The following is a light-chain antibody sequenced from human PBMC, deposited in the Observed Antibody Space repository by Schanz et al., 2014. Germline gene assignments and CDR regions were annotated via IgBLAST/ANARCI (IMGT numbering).Light chain of an antibody. Sequence: EIVLTQSPGALSLSPGERATLSCRASQSVSSYLVWYQQKPGQAPRLLIYDASTRATAIPDRFSGSGAGTDFTLTISGLEPEDFAVYFCQQGRNWPMTFGQGTKVEIK. CDR3: QQGRNWPMT. V-gene: IGKV3-11*01. J-gene: IGKJ1*01. CDR1: QSVSSY. CDR2: DAS.